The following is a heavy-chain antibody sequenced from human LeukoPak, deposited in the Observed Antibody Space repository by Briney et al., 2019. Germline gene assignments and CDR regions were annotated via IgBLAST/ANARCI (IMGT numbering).Heavy chain of an antibody. CDR3: VRNNRDVNAAFDI. CDR1: GFTVSNNY. Sequence: GGSLRLSCAASGFTVSNNYMSWVRPAPGKGLEWVSITYSDSSTNYADSVKGRFTIARDTSQNALSLQMNSLRAEDTAVYYCVRNNRDVNAAFDIWGQGTVVTVSS. J-gene: IGHJ3*02. CDR2: TYSDSST. V-gene: IGHV3-53*01. D-gene: IGHD1-14*01.